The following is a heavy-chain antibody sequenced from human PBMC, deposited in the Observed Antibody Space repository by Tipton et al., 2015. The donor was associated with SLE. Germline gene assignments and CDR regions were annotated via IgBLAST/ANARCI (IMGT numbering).Heavy chain of an antibody. D-gene: IGHD3-16*01. Sequence: SLRLSCEASGFAFSTYWMTWVRQAPGKGLEWVANIKEDGREEYYVDSVRGRFTISRDNTKKSLYLQMDSLRIEDTAFYYCAASRTYGASFPSPSPFDYWGQGALVTV. CDR1: GFAFSTYW. CDR3: AASRTYGASFPSPSPFDY. V-gene: IGHV3-7*03. J-gene: IGHJ4*02. CDR2: IKEDGREE.